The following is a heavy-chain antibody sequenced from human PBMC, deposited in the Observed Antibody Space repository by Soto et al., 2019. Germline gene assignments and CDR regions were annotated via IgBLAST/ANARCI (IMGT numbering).Heavy chain of an antibody. J-gene: IGHJ4*02. V-gene: IGHV5-51*01. CDR2: IYPGDSDT. Sequence: GEALKISCKGSGYSFTSYWIGWVRQMPGKGLEWMGIIYPGDSDTRYSPSFQGQVTISADKSISTAYLQWSSLKASDTAMYYCARPSSGYHYESFDYWRPGTLATVFS. CDR3: ARPSSGYHYESFDY. D-gene: IGHD3-22*01. CDR1: GYSFTSYW.